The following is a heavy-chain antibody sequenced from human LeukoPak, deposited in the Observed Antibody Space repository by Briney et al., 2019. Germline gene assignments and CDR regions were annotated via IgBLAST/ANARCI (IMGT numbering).Heavy chain of an antibody. CDR2: ISGTGDNT. D-gene: IGHD6-19*01. V-gene: IGHV3-23*01. CDR3: ARAVIAVAGDFDY. CDR1: GFSFYSYA. J-gene: IGHJ4*02. Sequence: PGGSLRLSCAASGFSFYSYAMNWVRQTPGKGLEWVSAISGTGDNTYYADSVKGRFTISRDNSKNTLYLQMNSLRAEDTAVYYCARAVIAVAGDFDYWGQGTLVTVSS.